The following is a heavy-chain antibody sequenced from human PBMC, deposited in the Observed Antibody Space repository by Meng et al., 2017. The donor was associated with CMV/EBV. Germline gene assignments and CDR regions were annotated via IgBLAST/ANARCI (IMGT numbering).Heavy chain of an antibody. Sequence: SETLSLTCTASGGSISSYYWSWIRQPPGKGLEWIGYIYYSGSTNYNPSLKSRVTISVDTSKNQFSLKLSSVTAADTAVYYCARGRGQWLPHYFDYWGQGTLVTVSS. D-gene: IGHD6-19*01. CDR1: GGSISSYY. CDR2: IYYSGST. V-gene: IGHV4-59*01. CDR3: ARGRGQWLPHYFDY. J-gene: IGHJ4*02.